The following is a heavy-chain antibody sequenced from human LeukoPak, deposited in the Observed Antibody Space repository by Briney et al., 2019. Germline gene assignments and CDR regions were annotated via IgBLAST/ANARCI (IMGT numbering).Heavy chain of an antibody. J-gene: IGHJ2*01. Sequence: SETLSLTCAVYGGSFSGYYWSWIRQPPGKGLEWIGEINHSGSTNYNPSLKSRVTISVDTSKNQFSLELSSVTAADTAVYYCASYYCSSTSCYPDPGYFDLWGRGTLVTVSS. CDR1: GGSFSGYY. CDR3: ASYYCSSTSCYPDPGYFDL. D-gene: IGHD2-2*01. CDR2: INHSGST. V-gene: IGHV4-34*01.